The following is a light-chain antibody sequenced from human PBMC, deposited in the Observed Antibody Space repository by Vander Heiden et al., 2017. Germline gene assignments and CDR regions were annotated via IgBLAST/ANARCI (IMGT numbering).Light chain of an antibody. CDR1: QGVKY. V-gene: IGKV3-20*01. CDR3: QQYGGSPLWT. Sequence: EIVLTQSPGTLSLSPGERATLSCRASQGVKYLAWYQQKPGQAPRLLIYLASSRATGIPDRFSGSGSGTDFTLTISRLEPEDFAVYYCQQYGGSPLWTFGQGTKVEIK. CDR2: LAS. J-gene: IGKJ1*01.